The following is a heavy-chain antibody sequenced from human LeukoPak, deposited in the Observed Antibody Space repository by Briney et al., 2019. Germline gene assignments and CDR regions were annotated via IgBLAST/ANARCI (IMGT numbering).Heavy chain of an antibody. J-gene: IGHJ4*02. CDR3: ARFRRSTWYIDY. Sequence: SETLSLTCTVSGGSMINNYWSWIRQPPGKGLEWIGYIYQTGDSNHNPSLKSRVTISMDTSKNQLSLKLSSVTAADTAVYFCARFRRSTWYIDYWGQGALVTVSS. D-gene: IGHD1-26*01. CDR2: IYQTGDS. V-gene: IGHV4-59*12. CDR1: GGSMINNY.